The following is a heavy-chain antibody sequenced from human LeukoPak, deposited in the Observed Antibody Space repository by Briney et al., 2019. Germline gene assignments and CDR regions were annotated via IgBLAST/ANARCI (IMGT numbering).Heavy chain of an antibody. D-gene: IGHD1-14*01. J-gene: IGHJ4*02. Sequence: GGSLRLSRGASGFTVITNDMTWVRQAPGKGLEWVSVLYSDGNTKYADSVQGRFTISRDNSKNTLYLEMNSLSPDDTAVYYCARGVEPLAANTLAYWGQGTLVTVSS. CDR2: LYSDGNT. V-gene: IGHV3-53*01. CDR3: ARGVEPLAANTLAY. CDR1: GFTVITND.